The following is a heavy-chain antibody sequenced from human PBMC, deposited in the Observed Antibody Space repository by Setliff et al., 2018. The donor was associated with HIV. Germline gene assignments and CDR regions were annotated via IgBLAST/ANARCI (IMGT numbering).Heavy chain of an antibody. V-gene: IGHV3-33*08. J-gene: IGHJ4*02. CDR3: ARDPYY. CDR2: IWYDGGSK. CDR1: GFTFSNAW. Sequence: PGGSLRLSCAASGFTFSNAWMSWVRQAPGKGLEWVAVIWYDGGSKYYADSVKGRFTISRDNSKNTLFLQMNSLRAEDTAVYYCARDPYYWGQGTLVTVSS.